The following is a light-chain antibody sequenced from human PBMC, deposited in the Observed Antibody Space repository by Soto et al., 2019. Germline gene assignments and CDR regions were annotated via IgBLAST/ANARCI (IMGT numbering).Light chain of an antibody. CDR1: QSVRSN. CDR2: GAS. V-gene: IGKV3-15*01. J-gene: IGKJ2*01. Sequence: EIVMMQSPGTLSVSPGERATLSCRASQSVRSNLAWYQQKPGQAPRLLIYGASTRATGIPARFSGSGSGTELTLTISSLQSEDFAVYYCQQYNDWPGTFGQGTTLEVK. CDR3: QQYNDWPGT.